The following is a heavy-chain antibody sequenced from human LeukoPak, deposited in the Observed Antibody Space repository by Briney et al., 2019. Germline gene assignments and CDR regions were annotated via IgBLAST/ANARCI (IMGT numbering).Heavy chain of an antibody. J-gene: IGHJ4*02. D-gene: IGHD3-10*01. CDR3: ARDNYGSGSYYTYFDY. CDR2: IMQDGSEK. Sequence: GGSLRLSCAASGFTFSTYWMTWVRQAPGKGRGWVANIMQDGSEKNYVDSGKGRFTISRDNAKNSLYLQMNSLRAEDTAVYYCARDNYGSGSYYTYFDYWGQGTLVTVSS. V-gene: IGHV3-7*01. CDR1: GFTFSTYW.